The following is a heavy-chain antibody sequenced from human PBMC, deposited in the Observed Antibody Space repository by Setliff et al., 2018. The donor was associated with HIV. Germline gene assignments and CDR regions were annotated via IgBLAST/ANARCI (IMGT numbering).Heavy chain of an antibody. CDR1: GAIVSNNH. V-gene: IGHV3-66*02. CDR2: IFGGGTT. J-gene: IGHJ4*02. Sequence: GGSLRLSCAVSGAIVSNNHMSWVRQAPGKGLEWVSVIFGGGTTLYADSVKGRFIISRDNSKNTLYLQMNNLRTEDTAVYYCARDGGTAYDHDYWGQGTLVTVSS. CDR3: ARDGGTAYDHDY. D-gene: IGHD5-12*01.